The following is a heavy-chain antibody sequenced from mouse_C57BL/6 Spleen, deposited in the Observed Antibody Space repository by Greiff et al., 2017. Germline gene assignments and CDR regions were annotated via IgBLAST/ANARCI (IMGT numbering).Heavy chain of an antibody. D-gene: IGHD2-2*01. J-gene: IGHJ1*03. V-gene: IGHV1-64*01. Sequence: QVQLQQPGAELVKPGASVKLSCKASGYTFTSYWMHWVKQRPGQGLEWIGMIHPNSGSTNYNEKFKSKATLTVDKSSSTAYMQLSSLTSEDSAVYYCARKAMVTTRYFDVWGTGTTVTVSA. CDR1: GYTFTSYW. CDR2: IHPNSGST. CDR3: ARKAMVTTRYFDV.